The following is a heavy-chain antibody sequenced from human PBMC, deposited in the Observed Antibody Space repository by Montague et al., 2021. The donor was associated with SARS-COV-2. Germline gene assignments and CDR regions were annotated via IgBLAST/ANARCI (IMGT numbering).Heavy chain of an antibody. Sequence: SETLSLTCTVSGDSISDYYWSWIRQPPGMGLEWIWYIFRSGATNSNPPLKSRVIISLDTSKTQFSLRLSPVTAADTAIYYCARTSRGSRYFYGVDVWGQGTTVTVSS. J-gene: IGHJ6*02. D-gene: IGHD3-10*01. V-gene: IGHV4-59*01. CDR3: ARTSRGSRYFYGVDV. CDR2: IFRSGAT. CDR1: GDSISDYY.